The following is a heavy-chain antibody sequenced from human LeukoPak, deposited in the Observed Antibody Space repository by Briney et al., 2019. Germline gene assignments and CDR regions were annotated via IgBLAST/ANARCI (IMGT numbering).Heavy chain of an antibody. J-gene: IGHJ6*02. Sequence: GESLKISCKGSGYSFTSYWIGWVRQMPGKGLEWMGIIYPGDSDTRYSPSFQGQVTISADKSISTAYLQWSSLKASDTAMYYCARQADILTGYYFPPHGMDVWGQGTTVTVSS. CDR2: IYPGDSDT. D-gene: IGHD3-9*01. CDR1: GYSFTSYW. CDR3: ARQADILTGYYFPPHGMDV. V-gene: IGHV5-51*01.